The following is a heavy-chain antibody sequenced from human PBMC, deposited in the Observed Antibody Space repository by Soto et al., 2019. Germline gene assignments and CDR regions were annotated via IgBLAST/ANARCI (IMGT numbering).Heavy chain of an antibody. CDR1: GASMSSYY. CDR2: IYSSGGT. Sequence: QVHLQESGPGLVKPSETLSLTCSVSGASMSSYYWTWIRQPAGKGLEWIGRIYSSGGTHYNPSLKSRVPISLDTSKNQFSLRLNSVTAADTAVYYCAKGQGLSDWFDAWGQGNLVTVSS. J-gene: IGHJ5*02. CDR3: AKGQGLSDWFDA. V-gene: IGHV4-4*07.